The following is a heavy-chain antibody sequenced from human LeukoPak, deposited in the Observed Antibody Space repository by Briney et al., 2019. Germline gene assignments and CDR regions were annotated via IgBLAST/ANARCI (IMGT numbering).Heavy chain of an antibody. CDR3: ARGLRFDDAFDI. Sequence: GGSLRLSCAASGFTFSSYSMNWVRQAPGKGLEWVSSISSSSSYIYYADSVKGRFTISRDNAKNSLYLQMHSLRAEDTAVYYCARGLRFDDAFDIWGQGTMVTVSS. D-gene: IGHD3-10*01. J-gene: IGHJ3*02. V-gene: IGHV3-21*01. CDR1: GFTFSSYS. CDR2: ISSSSSYI.